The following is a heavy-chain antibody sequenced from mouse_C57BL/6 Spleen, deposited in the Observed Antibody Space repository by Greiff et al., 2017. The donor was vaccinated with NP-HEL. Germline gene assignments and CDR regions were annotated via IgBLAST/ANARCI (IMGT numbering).Heavy chain of an antibody. CDR1: GFTFSSYA. Sequence: DVMLVESGGGLVKPGGSLKLSCAASGFTFSSYAMSWVRQTPEKRLEWVATISDGGSYTYYPDNVKGRFTISRDNAKNNLYLQMSHLKSEDTAMYYCARELTRAMDYWGQGTSVTVSS. V-gene: IGHV5-4*03. CDR3: ARELTRAMDY. J-gene: IGHJ4*01. CDR2: ISDGGSYT. D-gene: IGHD3-3*01.